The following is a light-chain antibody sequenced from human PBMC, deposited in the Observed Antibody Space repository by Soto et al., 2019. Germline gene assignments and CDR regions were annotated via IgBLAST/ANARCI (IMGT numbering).Light chain of an antibody. Sequence: DIVMTQSPATLSVSPGERATLSCRASQSISNNLAWYQQKPGQPPRLLINGASTRAPGIPARFTGSGSGTEFTLTISSLQSEDFAVYYCQQYGSSPLTFGGGTKVDIK. V-gene: IGKV3-15*01. CDR1: QSISNN. J-gene: IGKJ4*01. CDR3: QQYGSSPLT. CDR2: GAS.